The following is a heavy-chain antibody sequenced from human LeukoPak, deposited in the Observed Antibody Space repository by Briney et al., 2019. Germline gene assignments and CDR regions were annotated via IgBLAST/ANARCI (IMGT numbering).Heavy chain of an antibody. D-gene: IGHD3-10*01. Sequence: GASVKVSCKASGGTFSSYAISWVRQAPGQGLEWMGRIIPILGIANYAQKFQGRVTITTDKSTSTAYMELSSLRSEDTAVYYCARDRSGYYGSGDYGMDVWGQGTTVTVSS. CDR1: GGTFSSYA. J-gene: IGHJ6*02. CDR2: IIPILGIA. V-gene: IGHV1-69*04. CDR3: ARDRSGYYGSGDYGMDV.